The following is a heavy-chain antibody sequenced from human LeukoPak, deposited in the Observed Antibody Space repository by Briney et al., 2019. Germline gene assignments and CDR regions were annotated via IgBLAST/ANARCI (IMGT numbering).Heavy chain of an antibody. J-gene: IGHJ6*03. CDR3: AKLGGHPLHNYYVGV. D-gene: IGHD3-16*01. CDR2: ILDSGYST. V-gene: IGHV3-23*01. CDR1: GFTFSSYA. Sequence: PGGSLRLSCAASGFTFSSYAMSWVRQAPGKGLEWVSGILDSGYSTYYANSVKGRFTNFRDNSNNTLYLQMNSLRAEDTAVYYCAKLGGHPLHNYYVGVWGKGTTVAVSS.